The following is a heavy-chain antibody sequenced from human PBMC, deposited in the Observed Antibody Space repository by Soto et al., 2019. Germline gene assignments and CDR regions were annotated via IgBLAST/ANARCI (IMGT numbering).Heavy chain of an antibody. CDR1: GFTFSSYW. D-gene: IGHD3-3*01. CDR2: IKQDGSEK. CDR3: ARGATYFSYYDFWSGYYDYYYYMDV. Sequence: GGSLRLSCAASGFTFSSYWMSWVRQAPGKGLEWVANIKQDGSEKYYVDSVKGRFTISRDNAKNSLYLQMNSLRAEDTAVYYCARGATYFSYYDFWSGYYDYYYYMDVWGKGTTVTVSS. V-gene: IGHV3-7*01. J-gene: IGHJ6*03.